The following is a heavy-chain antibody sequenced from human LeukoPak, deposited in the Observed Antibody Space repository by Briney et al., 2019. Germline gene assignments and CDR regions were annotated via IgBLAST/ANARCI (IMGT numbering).Heavy chain of an antibody. Sequence: PSETLSLTCTVSGGSISSYYWSWIRQPPGKGLEWIGYIYYSGSTNYNPSLKSRVTISVDTSKNQFSLKLSSVTAADTAVYYCAREVGDYSSSSSGYFDYWGQGTLVTVSS. CDR2: IYYSGST. CDR3: AREVGDYSSSSSGYFDY. V-gene: IGHV4-59*01. J-gene: IGHJ4*02. CDR1: GGSISSYY. D-gene: IGHD6-6*01.